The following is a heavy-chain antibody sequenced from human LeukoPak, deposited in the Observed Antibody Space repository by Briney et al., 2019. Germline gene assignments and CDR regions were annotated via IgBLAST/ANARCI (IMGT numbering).Heavy chain of an antibody. CDR3: AREWHDYALSPMDV. CDR1: GYTFTSYY. D-gene: IGHD4-17*01. J-gene: IGHJ6*02. CDR2: INPNSGGT. Sequence: ASVKVSCKASGYTFTSYYMHWVRQAPGQGLEWMGWINPNSGGTNYAQKFQGRVTMTRDTSISTAYMELSRLRSDDTAVYYCAREWHDYALSPMDVWGQGTTVTVSS. V-gene: IGHV1-2*02.